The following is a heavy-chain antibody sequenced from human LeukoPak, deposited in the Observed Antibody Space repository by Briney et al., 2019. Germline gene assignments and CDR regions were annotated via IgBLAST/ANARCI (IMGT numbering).Heavy chain of an antibody. J-gene: IGHJ4*02. Sequence: PSETLSLTCTVSGGSISSGGYYWSWIRQHPGKGLEWIGYIYYSGSTYYNPSLKSRVTISVDTSKNQFSLKLSSVTAADTAVYYCASSVDYTGYFDYWGQRTLVTVSS. V-gene: IGHV4-31*03. CDR2: IYYSGST. D-gene: IGHD4-11*01. CDR1: GGSISSGGYY. CDR3: ASSVDYTGYFDY.